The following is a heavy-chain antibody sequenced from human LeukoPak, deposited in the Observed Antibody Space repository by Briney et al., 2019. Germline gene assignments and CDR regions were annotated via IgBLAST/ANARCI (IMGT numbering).Heavy chain of an antibody. V-gene: IGHV4-59*01. Sequence: ETLSLTCTVSGGSISSNYWSWIRQPPGKGLEWIGYISYSGNTNYDPSLKSRVTISVDTSKNQFSLKLSSVTAADTAVYYCARVRKTQIYNYGSLDYYYYMDVWGKGTTVTVSS. D-gene: IGHD5-18*01. J-gene: IGHJ6*03. CDR1: GGSISSNY. CDR3: ARVRKTQIYNYGSLDYYYYMDV. CDR2: ISYSGNT.